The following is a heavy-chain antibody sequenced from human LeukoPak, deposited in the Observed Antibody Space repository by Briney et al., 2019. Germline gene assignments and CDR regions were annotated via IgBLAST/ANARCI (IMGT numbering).Heavy chain of an antibody. D-gene: IGHD6-13*01. V-gene: IGHV3-23*01. J-gene: IGHJ5*02. CDR1: GFTFSSYA. Sequence: GGSLRLSCAASGFTFSSYAMSWVRQAPGKGLEWVSTISATGGSIYYADSVKGRFTISRDNSKNTLYLQMNSLRAEDTAVYYCAKDQMRQLASYNWFDPWGQGTLVTVSS. CDR2: ISATGGSI. CDR3: AKDQMRQLASYNWFDP.